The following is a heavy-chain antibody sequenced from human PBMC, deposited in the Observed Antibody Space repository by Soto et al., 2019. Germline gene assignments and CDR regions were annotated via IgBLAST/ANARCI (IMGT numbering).Heavy chain of an antibody. CDR3: AKGSASFPWIQLDS. J-gene: IGHJ4*02. V-gene: IGHV3-23*01. D-gene: IGHD5-18*01. CDR2: MSGSGGST. Sequence: GGSLRLSCAASGFSFSSFAMSWVRQAPGKGLEWVSTMSGSGGSTYYAGSVKGRFTISRDTSKNTLYVQMNSLRAEDTAVYYCAKGSASFPWIQLDSWGPGTLVTVSS. CDR1: GFSFSSFA.